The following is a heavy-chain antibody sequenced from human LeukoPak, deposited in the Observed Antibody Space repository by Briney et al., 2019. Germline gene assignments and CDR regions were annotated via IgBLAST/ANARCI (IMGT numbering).Heavy chain of an antibody. J-gene: IGHJ5*02. Sequence: GGSLRLSCAASGFTFSSYGMHWVRQAPGKGLEWVAFIRYDGSNKYYADSVKGRFTISRDNSKNTLYLQMNSLRAEDTAVYYCAKDYSVVVPAASSTPRPNWFDPWGQGTLVTVSS. CDR2: IRYDGSNK. V-gene: IGHV3-30*02. CDR3: AKDYSVVVPAASSTPRPNWFDP. D-gene: IGHD2-2*01. CDR1: GFTFSSYG.